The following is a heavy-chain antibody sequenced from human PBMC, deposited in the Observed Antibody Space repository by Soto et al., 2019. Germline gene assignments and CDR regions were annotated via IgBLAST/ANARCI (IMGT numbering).Heavy chain of an antibody. D-gene: IGHD3-10*01. Sequence: GGSLRLSCAASGFTFSGSWVHWVRQAPGKGLVWVSRINGDGSGTSYADFVKGRFTISRDDAKNTLFLQMNGLRAEDTAVYYCARGIFGSGTANDYWGQGTLVTVSS. CDR2: INGDGSGT. CDR3: ARGIFGSGTANDY. CDR1: GFTFSGSW. V-gene: IGHV3-74*01. J-gene: IGHJ4*02.